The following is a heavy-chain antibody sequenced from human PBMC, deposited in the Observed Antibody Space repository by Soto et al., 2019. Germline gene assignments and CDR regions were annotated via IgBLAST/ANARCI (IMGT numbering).Heavy chain of an antibody. CDR3: AKPRCSVGSCYSPDDFDY. V-gene: IGHV3-23*01. Sequence: EVQLLESGGGLVQPGGSLRLSCAASGFTFSSYAMSWVRQAPGKGLEWVSAISGSGGSTYYADSVKGRFTISRDNSKNTLYLQMNSLRAEDTAVYYCAKPRCSVGSCYSPDDFDYWGQGTLVTVSS. CDR2: ISGSGGST. CDR1: GFTFSSYA. J-gene: IGHJ4*02. D-gene: IGHD2-15*01.